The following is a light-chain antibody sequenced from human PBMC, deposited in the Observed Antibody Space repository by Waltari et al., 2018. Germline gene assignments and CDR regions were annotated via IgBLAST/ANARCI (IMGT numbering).Light chain of an antibody. CDR2: AAS. CDR3: QQYNNWPWT. V-gene: IGKV1-39*01. Sequence: DIQMTQSPSSLSASVGDSVTITCRASQSISSYLNWYQLKPGQAPKLLIFAASTLQSGVPSRFSGSGSGTDFTLTINCLQPADFAVYYCQQYNNWPWTFGQGTKVEIK. J-gene: IGKJ1*01. CDR1: QSISSY.